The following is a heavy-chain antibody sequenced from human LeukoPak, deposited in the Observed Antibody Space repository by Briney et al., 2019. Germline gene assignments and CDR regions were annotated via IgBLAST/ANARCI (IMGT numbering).Heavy chain of an antibody. Sequence: GASVKVSCKASGYTFTGYYMHWVRQAPGQGLEWMGWINPNSGGTNYAQKLQGRVTMTTDTSTSTAYMELRSLRSDDTAVYYCARDRHGYSYYYDSSGYCDPWGQGTLVTVSS. CDR2: INPNSGGT. CDR1: GYTFTGYY. V-gene: IGHV1-2*02. CDR3: ARDRHGYSYYYDSSGYCDP. D-gene: IGHD3-22*01. J-gene: IGHJ5*02.